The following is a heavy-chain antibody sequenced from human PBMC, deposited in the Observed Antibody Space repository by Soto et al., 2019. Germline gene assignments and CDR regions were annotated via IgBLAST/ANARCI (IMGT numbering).Heavy chain of an antibody. CDR3: ARDRAYYDTSGLYFDY. Sequence: QVQLQESGPGLVKPSETLSLTCTVSGGSISDFYWSWIRQPPGKGLEWIGYIYYSGNTNYNPSLKSRVTISEDTSKNQFSLQVSSVTAADTAVNYCARDRAYYDTSGLYFDYWGQGTLVTVSS. V-gene: IGHV4-59*01. CDR2: IYYSGNT. CDR1: GGSISDFY. D-gene: IGHD3-22*01. J-gene: IGHJ4*02.